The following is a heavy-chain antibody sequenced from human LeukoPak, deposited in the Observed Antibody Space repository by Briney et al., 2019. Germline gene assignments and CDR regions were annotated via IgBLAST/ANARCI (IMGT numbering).Heavy chain of an antibody. D-gene: IGHD3-22*01. Sequence: GGSLRLSCAASGFPFSSYAMHWVRQAPGKGLEWVAVISYDGSNKYYADSVKGRFTISRDNSKNTLYLQMNSLRAEDTAVYYCARAYYYDSSPPYYWGQGTLVTVSS. V-gene: IGHV3-30*14. CDR3: ARAYYYDSSPPYY. CDR2: ISYDGSNK. CDR1: GFPFSSYA. J-gene: IGHJ4*02.